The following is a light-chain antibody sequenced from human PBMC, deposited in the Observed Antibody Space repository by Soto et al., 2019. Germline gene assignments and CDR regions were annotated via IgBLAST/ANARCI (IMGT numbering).Light chain of an antibody. CDR1: SSDVGGYNY. V-gene: IGLV2-14*01. CDR2: EVS. J-gene: IGLJ3*02. CDR3: SSYTSSSTRV. Sequence: QSVLTQPASVFGSPGQSITISCTGTSSDVGGYNYVSWYQQHPGKAPKLMIYEVSNRPSGVSNRFSGSKSGNTASLTISGPQAEDEADYYCSSYTSSSTRVFGGGTKLTVL.